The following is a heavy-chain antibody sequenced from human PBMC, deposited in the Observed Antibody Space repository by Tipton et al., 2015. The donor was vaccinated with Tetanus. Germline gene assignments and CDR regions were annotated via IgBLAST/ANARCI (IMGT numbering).Heavy chain of an antibody. CDR2: IYYTGST. V-gene: IGHV4-61*08. Sequence: GLVKPSETLSLTCIVSGGSLRSGDHYWSWIRQPPGKGLEWIGYIYYTGSTNYNPSLKSGVTITLDTSKNQFSLKLTSVSAADTAVYYCARLTGHSMDVVDYYYFGMDVWGQGTKVTVSS. D-gene: IGHD2-21*01. CDR1: GGSLRSGDHY. CDR3: ARLTGHSMDVVDYYYFGMDV. J-gene: IGHJ6*02.